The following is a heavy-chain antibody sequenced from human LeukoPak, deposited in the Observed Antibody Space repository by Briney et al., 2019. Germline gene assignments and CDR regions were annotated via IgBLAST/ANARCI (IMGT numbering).Heavy chain of an antibody. V-gene: IGHV4-4*07. D-gene: IGHD6-13*01. Sequence: PSETLSLTCTVYGGSISSYYWSWIRQPAGKGLEWIGRIYTSGSTNYNPSLKSRVTMSVDTSKNQFSLKLSSVTAADAAVYYCARMSYSSSWYHVDYWGQGTLVTVSS. CDR1: GGSISSYY. CDR3: ARMSYSSSWYHVDY. J-gene: IGHJ4*02. CDR2: IYTSGST.